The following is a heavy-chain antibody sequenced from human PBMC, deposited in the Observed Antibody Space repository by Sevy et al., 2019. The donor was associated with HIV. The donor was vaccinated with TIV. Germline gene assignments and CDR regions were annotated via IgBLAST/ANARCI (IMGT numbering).Heavy chain of an antibody. CDR1: GGSISSSSYY. V-gene: IGHV4-39*01. Sequence: SETLSLTCTVSGGSISSSSYYWGWIRQPPGKGLEWIGSIYYSGSTYYNPSLKSRVTISVDTSKNQFSLKLSSVTAADTAVYYCARQGSGTNRFPYYYYYGMDVWGQGTTVTASS. CDR3: ARQGSGTNRFPYYYYYGMDV. CDR2: IYYSGST. J-gene: IGHJ6*02. D-gene: IGHD3-10*01.